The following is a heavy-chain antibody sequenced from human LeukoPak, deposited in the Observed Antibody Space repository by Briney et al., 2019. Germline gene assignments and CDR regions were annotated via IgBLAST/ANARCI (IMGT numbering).Heavy chain of an antibody. J-gene: IGHJ3*02. D-gene: IGHD3-22*01. CDR1: GLTFSSYE. V-gene: IGHV3-48*03. CDR2: ISSSGSSI. CDR3: ARDSHKFDSSGYYPDAFDI. Sequence: GGSLRLSCAASGLTFSSYEMNWVRQAPGKGLEWVSYISSSGSSIYYADSVKGRFAISRDNAKKSLYLQMHSLRAEDTAVYYCARDSHKFDSSGYYPDAFDIWGQGTMVTVSS.